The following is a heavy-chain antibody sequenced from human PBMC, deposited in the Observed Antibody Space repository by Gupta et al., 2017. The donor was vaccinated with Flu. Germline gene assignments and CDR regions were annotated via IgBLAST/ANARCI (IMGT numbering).Heavy chain of an antibody. CDR3: ARGGEQQLVGGGGGWFDP. Sequence: QVQLVQSGAEVKKPGASVKVSCMASGYTFTGYYMHCVRQGSGQGLGWMGWINPNSCGTNYAQKFQGRVTMTRDTSISTAYMELSRLRSDDTAVYYCARGGEQQLVGGGGGWFDPWGQGTLVTVSS. J-gene: IGHJ5*02. CDR2: INPNSCGT. CDR1: GYTFTGYY. D-gene: IGHD6-13*01. V-gene: IGHV1-2*02.